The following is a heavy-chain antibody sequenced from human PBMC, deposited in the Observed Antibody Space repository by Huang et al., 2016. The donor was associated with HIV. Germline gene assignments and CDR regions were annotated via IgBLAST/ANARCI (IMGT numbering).Heavy chain of an antibody. CDR1: GYTFSFHD. J-gene: IGHJ5*02. V-gene: IGHV1-8*01. Sequence: QEQLVQSGAEVKKPGASVTVSCKASGYTFSFHDVHWVRQVSGQGLEWMGWANPSGENTVYERKFHGTVTMTTNTSVTTAYMELRSLWSEDTAVYFCARGPLHRAIMNWGEGFDPWGQGTLVIVTS. CDR2: ANPSGENT. CDR3: ARGPLHRAIMNWGEGFDP. D-gene: IGHD7-27*01.